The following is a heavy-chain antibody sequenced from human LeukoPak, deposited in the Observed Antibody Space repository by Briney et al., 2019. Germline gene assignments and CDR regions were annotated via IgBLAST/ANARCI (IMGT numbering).Heavy chain of an antibody. D-gene: IGHD3-10*01. CDR2: ISSSGSII. V-gene: IGHV3-48*03. Sequence: PGGSLRLSCAASGFTFSSYEMNWVRQAPGKGLEWVSYISSSGSIIYYADSVKGRFTISRDNAKNSLYLQMNSLRAEDTAVYYCARAYYSDAFDIWGQGTMVTVSS. J-gene: IGHJ3*02. CDR3: ARAYYSDAFDI. CDR1: GFTFSSYE.